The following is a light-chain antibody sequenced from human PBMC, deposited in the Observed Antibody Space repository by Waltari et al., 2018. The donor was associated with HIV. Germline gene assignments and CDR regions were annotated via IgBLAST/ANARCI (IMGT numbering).Light chain of an antibody. Sequence: EIVLTQSPGTLSLSPGERATLSCRASQSVSSNYLAWCQQKPGQAPRLLIYGASNRATGIPDRFSGSGYGTDFTLTISRLEPEDFAVYYCQQYGSSPPYTFGQGTKLEIK. V-gene: IGKV3-20*01. J-gene: IGKJ2*01. CDR3: QQYGSSPPYT. CDR2: GAS. CDR1: QSVSSNY.